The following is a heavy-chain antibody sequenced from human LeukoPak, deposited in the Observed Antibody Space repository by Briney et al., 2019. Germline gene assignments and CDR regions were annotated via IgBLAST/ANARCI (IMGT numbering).Heavy chain of an antibody. CDR3: ARTLALYGSGRGKALEDNYGMDV. J-gene: IGHJ6*02. D-gene: IGHD3-10*01. Sequence: TGGSLRLSCAASGFTFSNYAMHWIRQAPGKGLEWVAVISYDGSIKYYADSLKGRFTISRDNSKNTLYLQMNSLRAEDTAVYYCARTLALYGSGRGKALEDNYGMDVWGQGTTVTVSS. CDR2: ISYDGSIK. CDR1: GFTFSNYA. V-gene: IGHV3-30-3*01.